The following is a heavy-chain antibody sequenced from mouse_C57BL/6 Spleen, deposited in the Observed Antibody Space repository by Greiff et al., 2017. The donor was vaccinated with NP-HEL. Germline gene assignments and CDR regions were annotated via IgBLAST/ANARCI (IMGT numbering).Heavy chain of an antibody. CDR2: IHPNSGST. CDR3: ARSGDGYYGAMDY. V-gene: IGHV1-64*01. Sequence: QVQLQQPGAELVKPGASVKLSCKASGYTFTSYWMHLVKQRPGQGLEWIGMIHPNSGSTNYNEKFKSKATLTVAKSSSTAYMQLSSLTSEDSAVYYWARSGDGYYGAMDYWGKGTSVTVSS. CDR1: GYTFTSYW. D-gene: IGHD2-3*01. J-gene: IGHJ4*01.